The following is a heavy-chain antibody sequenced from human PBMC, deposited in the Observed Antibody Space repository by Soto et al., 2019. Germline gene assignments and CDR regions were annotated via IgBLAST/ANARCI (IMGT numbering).Heavy chain of an antibody. CDR2: IIPILGIA. Sequence: ASVKVSCKASGGTFSSYTISWVRQAPGQGLEWMGRIIPILGIANYAQKFQGRVTITADKSTSTAYMELSSLRSEDTAVYYCAGTYSSSSPVDYFDYWGQGTLVTVSS. D-gene: IGHD6-6*01. V-gene: IGHV1-69*02. CDR1: GGTFSSYT. CDR3: AGTYSSSSPVDYFDY. J-gene: IGHJ4*02.